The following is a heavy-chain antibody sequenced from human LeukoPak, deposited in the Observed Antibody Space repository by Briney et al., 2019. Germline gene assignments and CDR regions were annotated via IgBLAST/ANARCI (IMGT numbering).Heavy chain of an antibody. V-gene: IGHV1-46*01. Sequence: ASVKVSCKASGYTFTSYYMHWVRQAPGQGLEWMGIINPSGGSTSYAQKFQGRVTMTRDTSTSTVYMELSSLRSEDTAVYYCASDGVDYYDSSGSSQFDYWGQGTLVTVSS. CDR2: INPSGGST. CDR1: GYTFTSYY. CDR3: ASDGVDYYDSSGSSQFDY. J-gene: IGHJ4*02. D-gene: IGHD3-22*01.